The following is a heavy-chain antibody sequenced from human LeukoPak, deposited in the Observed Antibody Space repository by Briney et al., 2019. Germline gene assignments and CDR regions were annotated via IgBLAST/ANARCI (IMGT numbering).Heavy chain of an antibody. J-gene: IGHJ4*02. V-gene: IGHV3-48*01. D-gene: IGHD6-19*01. CDR3: ARESVWLEFDY. CDR1: GFTFSSYS. CDR2: ISSSSRTV. Sequence: PGGSLRPSCATSGFTFSSYSMNWVRQAPGKGLEWVSHISSSSRTVYYADSMKGRFTISRDNAKNALYLQMNSLRVEDTAVYYCARESVWLEFDYWGQGTLATVSS.